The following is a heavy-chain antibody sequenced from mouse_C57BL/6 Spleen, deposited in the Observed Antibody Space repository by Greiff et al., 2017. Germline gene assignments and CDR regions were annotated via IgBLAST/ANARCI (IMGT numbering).Heavy chain of an antibody. CDR3: ALGDGCAAYFAV. CDR1: GFNINDYY. J-gene: IGHJ1*03. Sequence: EVQLEESGAELVKPGASVKLSCTASGFNINDYYMHWVKQRTEQGLEWIGRIDPEDGETKYAQKFQGKATITADTSSNTAYMQLSSLTSEDTAVYYGALGDGCAAYFAVWGTGTLVTVS. CDR2: IDPEDGET. V-gene: IGHV14-2*01. D-gene: IGHD2-3*01.